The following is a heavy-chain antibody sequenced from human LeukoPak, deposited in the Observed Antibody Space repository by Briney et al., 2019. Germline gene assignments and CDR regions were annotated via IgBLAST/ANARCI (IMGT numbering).Heavy chain of an antibody. Sequence: SETLSLTCTVSGGSISSYYWSWIRQPPGKGLEWIGYIYYSGSTNYNPSLKSRVTISVDTSKNQFSLKLSSVTAADTAVYYCARTYSGFDVSFHYWGQGTLVTVSS. V-gene: IGHV4-59*01. CDR2: IYYSGST. D-gene: IGHD5-12*01. CDR3: ARTYSGFDVSFHY. CDR1: GGSISSYY. J-gene: IGHJ4*02.